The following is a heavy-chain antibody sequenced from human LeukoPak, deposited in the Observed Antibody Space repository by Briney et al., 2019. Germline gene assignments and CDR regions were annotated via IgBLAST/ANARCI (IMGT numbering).Heavy chain of an antibody. CDR3: AKQSARSSAWYGLHFDC. D-gene: IGHD6-13*01. CDR2: ISGSGETT. V-gene: IGHV3-23*01. J-gene: IGHJ4*02. Sequence: PGGSLSLSCAASGFTFNSFAMTWARQAPGKGLEWVAVISGSGETTYYADSVKGRFTISRDNSKNALYLDMSSLRAEDTAIYFCAKQSARSSAWYGLHFDCWGEGTRVTVSS. CDR1: GFTFNSFA.